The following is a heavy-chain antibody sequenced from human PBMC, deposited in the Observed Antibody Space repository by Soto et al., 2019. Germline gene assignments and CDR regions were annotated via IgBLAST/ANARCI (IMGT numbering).Heavy chain of an antibody. CDR2: IIPVIGVG. D-gene: IGHD3-22*01. Sequence: QVQLVQSGAEVKKPGSSVKVSCKPSGNTLNTDTITWLRQAPGQGLEWMGRIIPVIGVGTYAQKFQDRGTITADKSTTTVYMEVTSLTSEDTATYYCAIGRTGSNGYYWAWGQGTQVTVS. CDR3: AIGRTGSNGYYWA. CDR1: GNTLNTDT. V-gene: IGHV1-69*02. J-gene: IGHJ5*02.